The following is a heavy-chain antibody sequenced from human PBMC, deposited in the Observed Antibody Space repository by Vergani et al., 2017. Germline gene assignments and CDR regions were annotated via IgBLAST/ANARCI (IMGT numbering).Heavy chain of an antibody. CDR2: INPSGGHK. J-gene: IGHJ4*02. CDR1: GYTFSNYY. V-gene: IGHV1-46*03. CDR3: ARGDYGILTGYRY. Sequence: QVQVVQSGAEVKKSGASVKVSCKTSGYTFSNYYMHWVRQAPGQGLEWMGIINPSGGHKNYAQKFQGRVTMTRDTSTSTVYMELSSLRSEETAIYYCARGDYGILTGYRYWGQGTLVTVSA. D-gene: IGHD3-9*01.